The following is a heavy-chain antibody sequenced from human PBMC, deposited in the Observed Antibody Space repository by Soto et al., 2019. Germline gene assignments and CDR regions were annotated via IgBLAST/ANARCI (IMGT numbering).Heavy chain of an antibody. J-gene: IGHJ4*02. V-gene: IGHV1-18*01. CDR2: INAYNGNT. CDR1: GYTFTRYG. Sequence: QVQLVQSGAEVKKPGASVKVSCKASGYTFTRYGFSWVRQAPGQGLEWMGWINAYNGNTNYAQKLQGRLTMTTDTTTSTANMTLRSLRSDDTAVYYCAGGEANGDYWGQGTLVTVSS. CDR3: AGGEANGDY.